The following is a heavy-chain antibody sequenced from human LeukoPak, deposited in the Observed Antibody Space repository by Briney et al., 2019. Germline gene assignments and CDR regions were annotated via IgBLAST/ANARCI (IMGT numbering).Heavy chain of an antibody. V-gene: IGHV4-59*01. Sequence: SETLSLTCTVSGGSITSYCWSWIRQPPGKGLEWIGYIHYSGSTSYNPSLKSRVTISVDTSKNQFSLKLSSVTAADTALYYCARVGVGTGYQWDFDYWGQGTLVTVSS. CDR2: IHYSGST. J-gene: IGHJ4*02. CDR3: ARVGVGTGYQWDFDY. D-gene: IGHD3/OR15-3a*01. CDR1: GGSITSYC.